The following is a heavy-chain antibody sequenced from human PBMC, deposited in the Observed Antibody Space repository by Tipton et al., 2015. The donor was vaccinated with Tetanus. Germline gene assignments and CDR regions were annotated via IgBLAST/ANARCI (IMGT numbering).Heavy chain of an antibody. J-gene: IGHJ4*02. D-gene: IGHD2-8*01. CDR1: GGSVRGGDYS. CDR3: ARLAWRPDRSMLTVPRYFDK. CDR2: VSYSGRT. V-gene: IGHV4-61*08. Sequence: GLVKPSETLSLTCTVSGGSVRGGDYSWNWIRQPPGRGLEWLAYVSYSGRTNSNYSLKSRITVSLDASKNQFSLRLTSVTAADTAVYYCARLAWRPDRSMLTVPRYFDKWGQGTLVAVSS.